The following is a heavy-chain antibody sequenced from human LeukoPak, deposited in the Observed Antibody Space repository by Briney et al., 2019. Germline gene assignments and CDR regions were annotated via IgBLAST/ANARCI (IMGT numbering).Heavy chain of an antibody. J-gene: IGHJ4*02. CDR3: AKEGVDYDSSGYYYR. CDR2: IKQDGSEK. D-gene: IGHD3-22*01. V-gene: IGHV3-7*03. CDR1: GFTFSRYW. Sequence: PGGSLRLSCAASGFTFSRYWMSWVRQVPRKGLEWVANIKQDGSEKYYVDSVKGRFTISRDNAKNSLYLQMNSLRAEDTAMYYCAKEGVDYDSSGYYYRWGQGTLVTVSS.